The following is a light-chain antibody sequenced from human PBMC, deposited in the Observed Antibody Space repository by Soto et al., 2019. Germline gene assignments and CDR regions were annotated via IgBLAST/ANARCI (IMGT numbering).Light chain of an antibody. CDR1: MSDVGAYNL. CDR2: EVR. J-gene: IGLJ3*02. CDR3: CSYTSSSTPL. Sequence: QSALTQPASVSGSAGQSITISCSGTMSDVGAYNLVSWYQQYPGAAPKLVISEVRNRPSGVSNRFSGSRSGNTASLTISGLQAEDEADYYCCSYTSSSTPLFGGGTKLTVL. V-gene: IGLV2-14*01.